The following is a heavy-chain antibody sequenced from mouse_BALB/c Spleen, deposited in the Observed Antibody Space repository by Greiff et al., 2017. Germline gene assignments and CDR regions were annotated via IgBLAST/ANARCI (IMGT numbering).Heavy chain of an antibody. CDR3: ARDGSSYRFAY. V-gene: IGHV5-9-4*01. J-gene: IGHJ3*01. CDR2: ISSGGSYT. D-gene: IGHD1-1*01. Sequence: EVKLEESGGGLVKPGGSLKLSCAASGFTFSSYAMSWVRQSPEKRLEWVAEISSGGSYTYYPDTVTGRFTISRDNAKNTLYLEMSSLRSEDTAMYYCARDGSSYRFAYWGQGTLVTVSA. CDR1: GFTFSSYA.